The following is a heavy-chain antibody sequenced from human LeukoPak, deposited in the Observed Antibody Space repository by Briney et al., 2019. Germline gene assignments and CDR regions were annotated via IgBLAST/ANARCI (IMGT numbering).Heavy chain of an antibody. J-gene: IGHJ6*03. CDR1: GFTFRTYG. D-gene: IGHD3-3*01. CDR3: ARLNYDFWSGVWEGYYMDV. Sequence: PGGSLRLSCAASGFTFRTYGMNWVRQAPGKGLEWVSFISSSGSYIYYADSVKGRFTISIDNAANSLYLQMNSLRAEDTAVYYCARLNYDFWSGVWEGYYMDVWGKGTTVTVSS. CDR2: ISSSGSYI. V-gene: IGHV3-21*01.